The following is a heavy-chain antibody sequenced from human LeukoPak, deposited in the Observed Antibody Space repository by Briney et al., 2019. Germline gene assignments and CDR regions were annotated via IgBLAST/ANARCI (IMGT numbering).Heavy chain of an antibody. J-gene: IGHJ4*02. CDR1: GYTFTSYD. D-gene: IGHD1-14*01. CDR3: ARGVTPIQEYYFDY. Sequence: WASVKVSCKASGYTFTSYDINWVRQAPGQGLEWMGWMNPNTGNTVYAQKFQGRVTMTRDTSIGTAYMELSSLRSEDTAVYYCARGVTPIQEYYFDYWGQGTLVTVSS. CDR2: MNPNTGNT. V-gene: IGHV1-8*01.